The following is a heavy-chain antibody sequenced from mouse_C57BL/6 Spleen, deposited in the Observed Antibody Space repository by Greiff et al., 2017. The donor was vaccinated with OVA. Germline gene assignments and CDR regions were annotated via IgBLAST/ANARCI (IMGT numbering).Heavy chain of an antibody. Sequence: QVQLQQPGAELVKPGASVKLSCKASGYTFTSYWMHWVKQRPGQGLEWIGMIHPNSGSTNYNEKFKSKATLTVDKSSSTAYMQLSSLTSEDSAVYYCARGVTVVAENYAMDYWGQGTSVTVSS. CDR1: GYTFTSYW. D-gene: IGHD1-1*01. V-gene: IGHV1-64*01. J-gene: IGHJ4*01. CDR2: IHPNSGST. CDR3: ARGVTVVAENYAMDY.